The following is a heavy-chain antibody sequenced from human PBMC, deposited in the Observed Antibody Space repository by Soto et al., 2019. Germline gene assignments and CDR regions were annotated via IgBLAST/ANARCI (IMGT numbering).Heavy chain of an antibody. Sequence: GSLRLSCAASGFTFSSHGMHWVRQAPGKGLEWVAVIWYDGSNKYYTDSVRGRFTISRDNSKNMLYLQMDSLRAEDTAIYYCARWGNWKVADYWGQGTLVTVSS. V-gene: IGHV3-33*01. CDR3: ARWGNWKVADY. CDR1: GFTFSSHG. CDR2: IWYDGSNK. J-gene: IGHJ4*02. D-gene: IGHD3-16*01.